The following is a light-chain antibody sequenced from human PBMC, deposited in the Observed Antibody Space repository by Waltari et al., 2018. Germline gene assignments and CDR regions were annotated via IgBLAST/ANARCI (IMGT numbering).Light chain of an antibody. Sequence: QSALTQPRSVSASPGQSVTISCSGTSGDVGASHYVAWYQQHPGKAPKVMIFNVSKRPSGVPDRLSVSTSGNTASLRIAGLQAEDEADYYCWSFTGSYWMFGGGTRLTVL. J-gene: IGLJ3*02. CDR2: NVS. CDR1: SGDVGASHY. CDR3: WSFTGSYWM. V-gene: IGLV2-11*01.